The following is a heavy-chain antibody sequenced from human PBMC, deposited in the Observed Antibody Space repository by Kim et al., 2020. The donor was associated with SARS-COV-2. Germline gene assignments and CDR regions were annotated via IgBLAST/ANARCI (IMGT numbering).Heavy chain of an antibody. Sequence: SETLSLTCTVSGGSISSYYWSWIRQPAGKGLEWIGRIYTSGSTNYNPSLKSRVTMSVDTSKNQFSLKLSSVTAADTAVYYCARVADDSSNPHYYYYGMDVWGQGTTVTVSS. CDR3: ARVADDSSNPHYYYYGMDV. D-gene: IGHD3-22*01. CDR1: GGSISSYY. CDR2: IYTSGST. V-gene: IGHV4-4*07. J-gene: IGHJ6*02.